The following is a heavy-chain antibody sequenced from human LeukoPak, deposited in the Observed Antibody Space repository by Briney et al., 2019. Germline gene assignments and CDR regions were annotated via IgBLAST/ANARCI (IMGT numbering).Heavy chain of an antibody. J-gene: IGHJ4*02. CDR1: GFTFSGYG. Sequence: GGSLRLSCAASGFTFSGYGMHWVRQTPGKGLEWVAFIRYDGSNKYYADSLKGRFTISRDNSKNTLSLQMNSLRAEDTAVYYCAKDHRKAYGDYGGYFDYWGQGTLVTVSS. V-gene: IGHV3-30*02. CDR2: IRYDGSNK. D-gene: IGHD4-17*01. CDR3: AKDHRKAYGDYGGYFDY.